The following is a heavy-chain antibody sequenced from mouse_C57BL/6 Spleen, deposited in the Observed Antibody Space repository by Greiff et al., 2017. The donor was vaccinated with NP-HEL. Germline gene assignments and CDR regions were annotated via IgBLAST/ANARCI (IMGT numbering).Heavy chain of an antibody. Sequence: VQLQQSGAELVRPGTSVKVSCKASGYAFTNYLIEWVKQRPGQGLEWIGVINPGSGGTNYNEKLKGKATLTADKSSSTAYMQLSSLTSEDSAVYFCARRGQLRPYYFDYWGQGTTLTVSS. J-gene: IGHJ2*01. V-gene: IGHV1-54*01. CDR3: ARRGQLRPYYFDY. D-gene: IGHD3-2*02. CDR1: GYAFTNYL. CDR2: INPGSGGT.